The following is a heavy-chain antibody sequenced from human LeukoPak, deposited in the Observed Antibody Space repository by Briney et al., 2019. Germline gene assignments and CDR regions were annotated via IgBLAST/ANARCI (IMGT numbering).Heavy chain of an antibody. V-gene: IGHV3-20*04. CDR3: ARRRRGYSYGTDYYYYMDV. CDR2: INWNGGST. CDR1: GFTFDDYG. Sequence: GSLRLSCAASGFTFDDYGMSWVRQAPGKGLEWVSGINWNGGSTGYADSVKGRFTISRDNAKNSLYLQMNSLRAEDTALYYCARRRRGYSYGTDYYYYMDVWGKGTTVTVSS. J-gene: IGHJ6*03. D-gene: IGHD5-18*01.